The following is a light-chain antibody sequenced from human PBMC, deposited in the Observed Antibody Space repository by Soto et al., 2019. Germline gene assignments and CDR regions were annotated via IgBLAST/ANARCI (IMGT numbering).Light chain of an antibody. CDR3: QQYTNWHL. V-gene: IGKV3D-20*02. Sequence: DILLTQSACTLSLSPWERATLSCRASQSVSSSYLAWYQQKPGQAPRLLIYGASTRATGIPVRFSGSGFGTEFTLTISRLQSEDFAVYYCQQYTNWHLFGQGTRLEIK. J-gene: IGKJ5*01. CDR1: QSVSSSY. CDR2: GAS.